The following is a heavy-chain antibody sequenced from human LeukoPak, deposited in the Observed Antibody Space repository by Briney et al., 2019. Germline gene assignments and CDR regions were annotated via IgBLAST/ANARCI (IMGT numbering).Heavy chain of an antibody. J-gene: IGHJ4*02. CDR3: ATKVSGSSRFSS. Sequence: GGSLTLSCAASGFTYNNFQMNWARQAPGKALEGVSYVSGSGDEIRYGASVMGGFTISRDNAKSSIYLQMDSLRAKDTAVYYCATKVSGSSRFSSWGQGTLVTVSS. CDR1: GFTYNNFQ. V-gene: IGHV3-48*03. CDR2: VSGSGDEI. D-gene: IGHD6-19*01.